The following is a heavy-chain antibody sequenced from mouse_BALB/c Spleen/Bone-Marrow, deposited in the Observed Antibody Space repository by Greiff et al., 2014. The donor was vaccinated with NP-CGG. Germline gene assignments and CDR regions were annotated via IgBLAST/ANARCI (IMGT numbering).Heavy chain of an antibody. J-gene: IGHJ3*01. CDR2: IWSGGST. CDR3: ARESFAY. Sequence: QVQLQQSGPGLVQPSQILSITCTVSGFSLTSYGVHWVRQSPGKGLEWLGVIWSGGSTDYNAAFISRLSISKDNSKSQVFFKMNSLQANDTAIYYCARESFAYWGQGTLVTVSA. V-gene: IGHV2-2*02. CDR1: GFSLTSYG. D-gene: IGHD1-3*01.